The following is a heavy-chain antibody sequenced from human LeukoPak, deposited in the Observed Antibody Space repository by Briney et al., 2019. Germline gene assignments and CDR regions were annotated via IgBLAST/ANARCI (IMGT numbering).Heavy chain of an antibody. J-gene: IGHJ4*02. D-gene: IGHD3-16*01. V-gene: IGHV4-31*03. CDR3: ARDHGGALDY. CDR2: IYYSGST. Sequence: SETLSLTCTVSGGSISSDGYYWSWIRQHPGKGLEWIGYIYYSGSTYYNPSLKSRVTISVDTSKNQFSLKLSSVTAADTAVYYCARDHGGALDYWGQGTLVTVSS. CDR1: GGSISSDGYY.